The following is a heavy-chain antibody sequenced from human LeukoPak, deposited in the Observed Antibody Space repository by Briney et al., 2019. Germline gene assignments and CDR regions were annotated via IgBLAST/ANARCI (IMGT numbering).Heavy chain of an antibody. CDR2: ISGSGGST. V-gene: IGHV3-23*01. CDR1: GFTFSSYA. D-gene: IGHD3-3*01. J-gene: IGHJ4*02. CDR3: AKVVNYDFWSGSLYDY. Sequence: GGSLRLSCAASGFTFSSYAMSWVRQAPGKGLEWVSAISGSGGSTYYADSVKGRFTISRDNSKNTLYLQMNSLRAEDTAVYHCAKVVNYDFWSGSLYDYWGQGTLVTVSS.